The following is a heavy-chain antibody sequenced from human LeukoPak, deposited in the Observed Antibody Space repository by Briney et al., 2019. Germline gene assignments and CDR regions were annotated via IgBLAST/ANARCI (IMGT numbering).Heavy chain of an antibody. D-gene: IGHD3-22*01. CDR2: IYSGGST. CDR1: GFTFSGFA. J-gene: IGHJ3*02. V-gene: IGHV3-66*01. CDR3: ARASDYDSSGYTRSHDAFDI. Sequence: GGTLRLSCAASGFTFSGFAMCWVRQAPGKGLEWVSVIYSGGSTYYADSVKGRFTISRDNSKNTLYLQMNSLRAEDTAVYYCARASDYDSSGYTRSHDAFDIWGQGTMVTVSS.